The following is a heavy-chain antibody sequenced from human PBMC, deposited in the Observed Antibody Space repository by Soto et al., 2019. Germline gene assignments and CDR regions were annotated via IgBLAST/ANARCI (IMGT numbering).Heavy chain of an antibody. CDR2: IIPIFGTA. D-gene: IGHD6-13*01. CDR3: ARGPYSSNYFDY. J-gene: IGHJ4*02. V-gene: IGHV1-69*12. Sequence: QVQLVQSGAEVKKPGSSVKVSCQSSGGTFSIYAISWVRQAPGQGLEWMGGIIPIFGTANYAQKFQGRVTITADESTSTAYMELSSLRSEDTAVYYCARGPYSSNYFDYWGQGTLVTVSS. CDR1: GGTFSIYA.